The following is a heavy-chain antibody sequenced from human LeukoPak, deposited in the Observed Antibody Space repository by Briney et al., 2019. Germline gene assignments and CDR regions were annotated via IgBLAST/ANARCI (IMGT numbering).Heavy chain of an antibody. V-gene: IGHV3-33*06. J-gene: IGHJ4*02. Sequence: GGSLRLSCGPSGFTLSSYGMLWVRQAPGKGLEWVAVIWYDGSNKYYADSVKGRFTISRDNSKNSLYLQMNRLRAEETAVYYCAKYFRIYWGPFDYWGQGTLVTVSS. CDR3: AKYFRIYWGPFDY. CDR2: IWYDGSNK. CDR1: GFTLSSYG. D-gene: IGHD3-10*01.